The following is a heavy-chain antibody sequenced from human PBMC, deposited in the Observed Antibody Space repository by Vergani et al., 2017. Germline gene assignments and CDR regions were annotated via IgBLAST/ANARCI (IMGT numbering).Heavy chain of an antibody. J-gene: IGHJ5*02. CDR1: GFTFDDYG. D-gene: IGHD2-21*02. CDR2: INWNGGST. V-gene: IGHV3-20*04. Sequence: EVQLVESGGGVVRPGGSLRLSCAASGFTFDDYGMSWVRQAPGKGLEWVSGINWNGGSTGYADSVKGRFTISRDNAKNSLCLQMNSLRAEDTALYYCAXAVVTAAFGNWFDPWGQGTLVTVSS. CDR3: AXAVVTAAFGNWFDP.